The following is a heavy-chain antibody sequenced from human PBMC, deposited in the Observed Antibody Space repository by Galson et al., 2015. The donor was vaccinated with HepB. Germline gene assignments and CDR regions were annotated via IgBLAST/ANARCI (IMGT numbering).Heavy chain of an antibody. CDR3: ARVGRQQLVLDAFDI. V-gene: IGHV7-4-1*02. CDR2: INTNTGNP. J-gene: IGHJ3*02. Sequence: SVKVSCKASGYTFTSYAMNWVRQAPGQGLEWMGWINTNTGNPTYAQGFTGRFVFSLDTSVSTAYLQISSLKAEDTAVYYCARVGRQQLVLDAFDIWGQGTMVTVSS. D-gene: IGHD6-13*01. CDR1: GYTFTSYA.